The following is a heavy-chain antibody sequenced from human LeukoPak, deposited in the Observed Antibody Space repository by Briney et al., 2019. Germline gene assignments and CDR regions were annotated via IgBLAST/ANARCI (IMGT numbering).Heavy chain of an antibody. D-gene: IGHD2-2*01. Sequence: GASVKVSCKASGYTFTSYGISWVRQAPGQGLEWMGWISAYNGNTNYAQKLQGRVTMTTDTSTSTAYMELRSLRSDDTAVYYCARDRDCSSTSCYRWFGPWGQGTLVTVSS. J-gene: IGHJ5*02. CDR1: GYTFTSYG. V-gene: IGHV1-18*01. CDR3: ARDRDCSSTSCYRWFGP. CDR2: ISAYNGNT.